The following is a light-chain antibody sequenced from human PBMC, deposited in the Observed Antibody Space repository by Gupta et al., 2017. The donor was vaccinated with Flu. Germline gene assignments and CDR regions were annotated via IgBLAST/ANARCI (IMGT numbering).Light chain of an antibody. CDR3: AAWDDSPNGPV. Sequence: QSVLTQPPSASEPPGQRVTISCSVSNSNIGSNTVSWYQQFPATAPKLLIHSDNQRPSGVPDRFSGSKSGTAASLAISGLQSEDEAVYHCAAWDDSPNGPVFGGGTKLTVL. V-gene: IGLV1-44*01. CDR1: NSNIGSNT. CDR2: SDN. J-gene: IGLJ3*02.